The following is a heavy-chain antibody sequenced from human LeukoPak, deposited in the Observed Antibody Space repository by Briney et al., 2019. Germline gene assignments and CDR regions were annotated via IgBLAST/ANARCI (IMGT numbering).Heavy chain of an antibody. Sequence: SETLSLTCTVSGGSISSYYWSWIRQPPGKGLEWIGYIYDSGNTNYNPSLKSRVTISVDTSKNQFSLKLSSVTAADTAVYYCARGLPYASPQAGNWGQGTLVTVSS. CDR2: IYDSGNT. J-gene: IGHJ4*02. CDR1: GGSISSYY. V-gene: IGHV4-59*01. D-gene: IGHD2-2*01. CDR3: ARGLPYASPQAGN.